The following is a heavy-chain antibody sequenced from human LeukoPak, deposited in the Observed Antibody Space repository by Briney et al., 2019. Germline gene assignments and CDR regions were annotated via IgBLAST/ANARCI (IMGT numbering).Heavy chain of an antibody. CDR3: AKRSGIYVAGKFDY. Sequence: GGSLRLSCAASGFTFSSYAMSWVRQAPGKGLEWVSAISGSGGSTYSADSVKGQFTISRDNAKNTLYLQMNSLRAKATAVYFCAKRSGIYVAGKFDYWGQGTLVTVSS. D-gene: IGHD6-19*01. CDR2: ISGSGGST. CDR1: GFTFSSYA. V-gene: IGHV3-23*01. J-gene: IGHJ4*02.